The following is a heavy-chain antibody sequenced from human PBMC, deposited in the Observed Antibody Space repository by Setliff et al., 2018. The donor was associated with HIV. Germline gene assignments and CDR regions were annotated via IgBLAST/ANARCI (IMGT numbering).Heavy chain of an antibody. D-gene: IGHD3-16*02. CDR1: GGPITTSTYY. J-gene: IGHJ4*02. Sequence: PSETLSLTCSVSGGPITTSTYYWGWIRQPPGKGLEWIGNIYQSGTTYYNSSLTSRVTMSVDTSKNQFSLNLTSVTAADTAVYYCARGRFVGFDYWGQGMLVTVSS. CDR3: ARGRFVGFDY. CDR2: IYQSGTT. V-gene: IGHV4-39*07.